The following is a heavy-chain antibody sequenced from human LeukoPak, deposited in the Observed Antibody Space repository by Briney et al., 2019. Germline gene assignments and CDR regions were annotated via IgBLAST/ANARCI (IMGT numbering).Heavy chain of an antibody. V-gene: IGHV4-59*08. D-gene: IGHD3-22*01. CDR2: IYYSGST. CDR1: GGSISSYY. J-gene: IGHJ4*02. CDR3: ARLLSSSGYYADY. Sequence: SETLSLTCTVSGGSISSYYWSWIRQPPGKGLEWIGYIYYSGSTNYNPSLKSRVTISVDTSKNQFSLKLSSVTAADTAVYYCARLLSSSGYYADYWGQGTLVTVSS.